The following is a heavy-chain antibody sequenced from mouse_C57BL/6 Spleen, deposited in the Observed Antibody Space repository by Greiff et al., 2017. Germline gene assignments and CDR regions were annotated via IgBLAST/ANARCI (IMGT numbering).Heavy chain of an antibody. J-gene: IGHJ2*01. Sequence: EVKLMESGGDLVKPGGSLKLSCAASGFTFSSYGMSWVRQTPDKRLEWVATISSGGSYTYYPDSVKGRFTISRDNAKNTLYLQMSSLKSEDTAMYHCARRDYYDYDGAYFDYWGQGTTLTVSS. D-gene: IGHD2-4*01. V-gene: IGHV5-6*02. CDR2: ISSGGSYT. CDR1: GFTFSSYG. CDR3: ARRDYYDYDGAYFDY.